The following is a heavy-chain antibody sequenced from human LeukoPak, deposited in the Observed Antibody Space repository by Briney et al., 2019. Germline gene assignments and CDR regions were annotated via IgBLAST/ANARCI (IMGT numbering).Heavy chain of an antibody. CDR3: AREVQGVSLYYYYYMDV. D-gene: IGHD1-1*01. Sequence: GGPLRLSCAASGFTFSSYWMSWVRQAPGKGLEWMAFIRYDGTNEYYTDSVKGRFTISRDNSKNTLYLQMNSLRAEDTAVYYCAREVQGVSLYYYYYMDVWGKGTTVTVSS. CDR1: GFTFSSYW. V-gene: IGHV3-30*02. J-gene: IGHJ6*03. CDR2: IRYDGTNE.